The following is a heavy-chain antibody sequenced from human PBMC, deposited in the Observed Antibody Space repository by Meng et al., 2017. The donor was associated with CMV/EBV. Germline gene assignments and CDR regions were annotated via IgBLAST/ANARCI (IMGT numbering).Heavy chain of an antibody. J-gene: IGHJ4*02. Sequence: ASGGTFSSYTISWVRPAPGQGLEWMGRIIPILGIANYAQKSQGRVTITADKSTSTAYMELSSLRSEDTAVYYCARGGSRGGTSNFDYWGQGTLVTVSS. CDR3: ARGGSRGGTSNFDY. CDR1: GGTFSSYT. D-gene: IGHD1-1*01. V-gene: IGHV1-69*02. CDR2: IIPILGIA.